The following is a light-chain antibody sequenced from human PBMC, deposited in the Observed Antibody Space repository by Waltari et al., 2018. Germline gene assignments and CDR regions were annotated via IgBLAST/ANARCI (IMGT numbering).Light chain of an antibody. Sequence: QSALTQPASVSGSPGQSITISCTGTSSDVGGYNYVSWYQQHPGKAPKLMIYDVSKRPSGGSNRLPCSKSGNTASLTISGLQAEDEADYYCSSYTSTAVVFGGGTKLTVL. J-gene: IGLJ2*01. V-gene: IGLV2-14*01. CDR3: SSYTSTAVV. CDR2: DVS. CDR1: SSDVGGYNY.